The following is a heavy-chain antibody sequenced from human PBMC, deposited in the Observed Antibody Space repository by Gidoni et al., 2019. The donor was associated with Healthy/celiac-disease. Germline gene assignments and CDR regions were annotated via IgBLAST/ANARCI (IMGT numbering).Heavy chain of an antibody. CDR3: AGSDLDYYDSSGYYDGVFDY. CDR1: GFTFSSYS. J-gene: IGHJ4*02. Sequence: EVQLVESGGGLVKPGGSLRLSCAASGFTFSSYSMNWVRQAPGKGLEWVSSISSSSSYIYYADSVKGRFTISRDNAKNSLYLQMNSLRAEDTAVYYCAGSDLDYYDSSGYYDGVFDYWGQGTLVTVSS. D-gene: IGHD3-22*01. CDR2: ISSSSSYI. V-gene: IGHV3-21*01.